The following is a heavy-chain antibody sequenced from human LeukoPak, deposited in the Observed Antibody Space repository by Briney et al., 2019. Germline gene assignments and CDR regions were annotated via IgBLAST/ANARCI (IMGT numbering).Heavy chain of an antibody. D-gene: IGHD3-10*02. Sequence: SETLSLTCTVSGGSISSGSYYWSWIRQPAGKGLEWIGRIYTSGSTNYNPSLKSRVTISVDTSKNQFSLKLSSVTAADTAVYYCARDETRMLRGFDPWGQGTLVTVSS. CDR1: GGSISSGSYY. V-gene: IGHV4-61*02. CDR2: IYTSGST. CDR3: ARDETRMLRGFDP. J-gene: IGHJ5*02.